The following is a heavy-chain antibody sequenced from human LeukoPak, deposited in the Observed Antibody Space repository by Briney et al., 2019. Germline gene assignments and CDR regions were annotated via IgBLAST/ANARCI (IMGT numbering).Heavy chain of an antibody. D-gene: IGHD3-10*01. V-gene: IGHV4-34*01. CDR2: INHSGST. Sequence: SETLSLTCAVYGGSFGGNYWSWIRQPPGKGLEWIGEINHSGSTNYNPSLKSRVTISVDTSKNQFSLKLSFVTAADTAVYYCARGQYYYGSGSYYPNWFDPWGQGTLVTVSS. CDR1: GGSFGGNY. CDR3: ARGQYYYGSGSYYPNWFDP. J-gene: IGHJ5*02.